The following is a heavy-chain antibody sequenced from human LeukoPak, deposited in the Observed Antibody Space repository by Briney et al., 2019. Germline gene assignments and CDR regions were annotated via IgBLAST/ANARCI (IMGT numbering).Heavy chain of an antibody. V-gene: IGHV3-7*01. CDR3: ARRYYYGSGSYYRY. CDR1: GFTFSSYW. CDR2: IKQDGSEK. Sequence: QPGGSLRLSCAASGFTFSSYWMSWVRQAPGKGLEWVANIKQDGSEKYYVDSVKGRFTISRDNAKNSLYLQMNSLRAEDTAVYYCARRYYYGSGSYYRYWGQGTLVTVSS. J-gene: IGHJ4*02. D-gene: IGHD3-10*01.